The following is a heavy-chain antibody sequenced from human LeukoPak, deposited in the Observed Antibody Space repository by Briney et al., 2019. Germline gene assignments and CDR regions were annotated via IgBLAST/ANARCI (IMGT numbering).Heavy chain of an antibody. J-gene: IGHJ4*02. Sequence: GGSLRLSCAASGFTFSSYSMNWVRQAPGKGLEWVSYISSSGSTIYYADSVKGRFTISRDNAKNSLYLQMNSLRAEDTAVYYCATERQYYDILTGILKGGYFDYWGQGTLVTVSP. D-gene: IGHD3-9*01. V-gene: IGHV3-48*04. CDR1: GFTFSSYS. CDR2: ISSSGSTI. CDR3: ATERQYYDILTGILKGGYFDY.